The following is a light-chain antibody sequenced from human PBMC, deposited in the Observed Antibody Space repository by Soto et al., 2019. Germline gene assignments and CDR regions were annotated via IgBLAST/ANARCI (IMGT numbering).Light chain of an antibody. CDR1: QSVSSN. CDR3: QQYNNWTPLT. V-gene: IGKV3-15*01. Sequence: EIVMTQSPATLSVSPGERATLSCRASQSVSSNLAWYQQKPGQAPRLLIYGASTRATGIPARFSGSGSGTEFNLTISSLKSEDFAVYYCQQYNNWTPLTFGGGTKVEIK. J-gene: IGKJ4*01. CDR2: GAS.